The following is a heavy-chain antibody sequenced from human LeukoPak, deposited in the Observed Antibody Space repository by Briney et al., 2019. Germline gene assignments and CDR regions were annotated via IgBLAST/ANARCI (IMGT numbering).Heavy chain of an antibody. Sequence: GGSLRLSCAASGFTFSSYAMSWVRQAPGKGLEWVSAISGSGGSTYYADSVKGRFTISRDNSKNTLYLQMNSLRAEDTAVYYCAKGGGYYYGSGSYYNGYWGQGTLVTVSS. CDR3: AKGGGYYYGSGSYYNGY. CDR2: ISGSGGST. V-gene: IGHV3-23*01. J-gene: IGHJ4*02. D-gene: IGHD3-10*01. CDR1: GFTFSSYA.